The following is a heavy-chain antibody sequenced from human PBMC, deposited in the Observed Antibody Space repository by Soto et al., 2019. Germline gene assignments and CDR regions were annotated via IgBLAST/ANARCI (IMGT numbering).Heavy chain of an antibody. D-gene: IGHD2-15*01. J-gene: IGHJ4*02. CDR1: GGSFSGYY. CDR2: INHSGST. V-gene: IGHV4-34*01. Sequence: PSEILSLTCAVYGGSFSGYYWSWIRQPPGKGLEWIGEINHSGSTNYNPSLKSRVTISVDTSKNQFSLKLSSVTAADTAVYYCARFLYCSGGSCYPNGLDYWGQGTLVTVSS. CDR3: ARFLYCSGGSCYPNGLDY.